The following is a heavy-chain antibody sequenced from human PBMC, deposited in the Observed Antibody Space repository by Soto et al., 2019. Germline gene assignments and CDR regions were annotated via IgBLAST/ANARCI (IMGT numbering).Heavy chain of an antibody. V-gene: IGHV3-33*01. J-gene: IGHJ4*02. CDR2: IWYDGSNK. CDR3: ARDQQWLVRFYFDF. CDR1: GFTFSSYG. Sequence: QVQLVESGGGVVQPGNSLRLSCAASGFTFSSYGMHWVRQAPGKGLEWVAVIWYDGSNKYYADSVKGRFTISRDNSKNTLYLQMYSLRAEDTAVYYCARDQQWLVRFYFDFWGQGTLVTVSS. D-gene: IGHD6-19*01.